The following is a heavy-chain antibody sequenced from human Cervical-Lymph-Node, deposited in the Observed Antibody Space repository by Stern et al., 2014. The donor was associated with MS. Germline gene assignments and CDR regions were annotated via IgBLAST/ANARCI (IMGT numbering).Heavy chain of an antibody. CDR2: IWYDESNK. D-gene: IGHD4-23*01. J-gene: IGHJ1*01. Sequence: VQLVESEGGVVQPGRSLRLSSAASGFTFSSYGMHWVRQAPGKGLQWVAVIWYDESNKYYADSVKGRFTISRDNSKNTLYLQMNSLRAEDTAVYYCAREGGNTAEYFQHWGQGTLVTVSS. CDR1: GFTFSSYG. V-gene: IGHV3-33*01. CDR3: AREGGNTAEYFQH.